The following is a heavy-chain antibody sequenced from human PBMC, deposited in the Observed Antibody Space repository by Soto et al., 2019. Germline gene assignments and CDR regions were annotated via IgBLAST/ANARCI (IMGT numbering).Heavy chain of an antibody. CDR2: ISAYNGNT. D-gene: IGHD6-13*01. CDR1: GYTFTSYG. CDR3: ARVDSSSWYNWFDP. V-gene: IGHV1-18*04. J-gene: IGHJ5*02. Sequence: GASVKVSCKASGYTFTSYGISWVRQAPGQGLEWMGWISAYNGNTNYAQKLQGRVTMTTDTSTSTAYMELRSLRSDDTAVYHCARVDSSSWYNWFDPWGQGTLVTVSS.